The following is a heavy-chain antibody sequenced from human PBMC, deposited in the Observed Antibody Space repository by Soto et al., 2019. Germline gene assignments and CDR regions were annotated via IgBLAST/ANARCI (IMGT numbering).Heavy chain of an antibody. CDR3: ARSGYSSSRRYYFDY. CDR1: GGSISSSSYY. J-gene: IGHJ4*02. V-gene: IGHV4-39*01. D-gene: IGHD6-6*01. CDR2: IYYSGST. Sequence: PSETLSLTCTVSGGSISSSSYYWGWIRQPPGKGLEWIGSIYYSGSTYYNPSLKSRVTISVDTSKNQFSLKLSSVTAADTAVYYCARSGYSSSRRYYFDYWGQGTLVTVSS.